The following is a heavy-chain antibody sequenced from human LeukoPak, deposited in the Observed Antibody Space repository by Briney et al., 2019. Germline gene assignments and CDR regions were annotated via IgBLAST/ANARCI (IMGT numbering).Heavy chain of an antibody. D-gene: IGHD3-9*01. CDR1: GYSISSSYY. CDR2: IYHSGST. CDR3: ARGPSYYDILTGYYSYYYYYMDV. Sequence: PSETLSLTCTVSGYSISSSYYWGWIRQPPGKGLEWIGSIYHSGSTYYNPSLKSRVTISVDTSKNQFSLKLSSVTAADTAVYYCARGPSYYDILTGYYSYYYYYMDVWGKGTTVTVSS. V-gene: IGHV4-38-2*02. J-gene: IGHJ6*03.